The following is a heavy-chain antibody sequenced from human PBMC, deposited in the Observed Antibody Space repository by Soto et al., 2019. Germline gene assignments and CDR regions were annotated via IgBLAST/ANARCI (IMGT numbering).Heavy chain of an antibody. J-gene: IGHJ4*02. D-gene: IGHD3-22*01. V-gene: IGHV1-69*13. CDR3: ARGSSPANYYDSSGSLGY. CDR2: IIPIFGTA. CDR1: GGTFSSYA. Sequence: RASVKVSCKASGGTFSSYAISWVRQAPGQGLEWMGGIIPIFGTANYAQKFQGRVTITADESTSTAYMELSSLRSEDTAVYYCARGSSPANYYDSSGSLGYWGQGTLVTVSS.